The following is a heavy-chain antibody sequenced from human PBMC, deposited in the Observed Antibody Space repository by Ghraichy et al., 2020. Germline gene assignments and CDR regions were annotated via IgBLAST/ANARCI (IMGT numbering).Heavy chain of an antibody. J-gene: IGHJ4*02. CDR2: ISGSGGST. V-gene: IGHV3-23*01. CDR3: AKDLTTVTTTGYYFDY. D-gene: IGHD4-17*01. CDR1: GFTFSSYA. Sequence: GGSLRLSCAASGFTFSSYAMSWVRQAPGKGLEWVSAISGSGGSTYYADSVKGRFTISRDNSKNTLYLQMNSLRAEDTAVYYCAKDLTTVTTTGYYFDYWGQGTLVTVSS.